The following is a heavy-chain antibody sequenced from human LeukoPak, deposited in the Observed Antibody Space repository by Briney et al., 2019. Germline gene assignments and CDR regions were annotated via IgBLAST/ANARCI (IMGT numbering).Heavy chain of an antibody. Sequence: PGGSLRLSCAASGFTFSSYAMSWVRQAPGKGLEWVSAVSGSGGSTYYADSVKGRFTISRDNSKNTLYLQMNSLRAEDTAVYYCAKDRWLYGSGSYFNYWGQGTLVTVSS. CDR3: AKDRWLYGSGSYFNY. CDR2: VSGSGGST. V-gene: IGHV3-23*01. CDR1: GFTFSSYA. D-gene: IGHD3-10*01. J-gene: IGHJ4*02.